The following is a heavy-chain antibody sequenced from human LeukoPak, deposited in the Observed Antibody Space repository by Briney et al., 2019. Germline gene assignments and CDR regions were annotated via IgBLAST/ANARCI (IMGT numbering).Heavy chain of an antibody. CDR3: ARIYSDYAPDY. D-gene: IGHD5-12*01. V-gene: IGHV4-34*01. J-gene: IGHJ4*02. Sequence: SETLSLTSAVSGGSFSVYYWSWVRQPPGKGLEWIGEINHSGSTKYNPSLKSRVTISVYTSKKQFSLKLSPVTAPDTAVYYCARIYSDYAPDYWGEGTLVTVSS. CDR1: GGSFSVYY. CDR2: INHSGST.